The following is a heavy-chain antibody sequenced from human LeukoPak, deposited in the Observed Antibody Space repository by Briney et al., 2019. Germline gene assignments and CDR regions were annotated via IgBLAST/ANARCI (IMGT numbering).Heavy chain of an antibody. Sequence: GTSLRLSCAVSGFAFSSLAMHWVRQAPGKGLEWGAFISYDGNNQYYADSVKGRFTISRDNSKNTLYLQMNNLRAEDTAIYHCARVGSRYCSGANCYDGFWGQGTLVSVSS. J-gene: IGHJ4*02. CDR3: ARVGSRYCSGANCYDGF. CDR1: GFAFSSLA. V-gene: IGHV3-30-3*01. D-gene: IGHD2-15*01. CDR2: ISYDGNNQ.